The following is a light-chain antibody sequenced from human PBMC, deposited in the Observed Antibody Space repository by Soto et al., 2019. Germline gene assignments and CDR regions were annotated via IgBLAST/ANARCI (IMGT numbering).Light chain of an antibody. Sequence: DIQMTQSPSTLSASVGYRVTITCRASQSISSWLAWYQQKPGKAPKLLIYKASSLESGVPSRFSGRGSGTEITLTNSSLQPDDFATYYCQQYNSYPTFGQGTKVEIK. V-gene: IGKV1-5*03. CDR3: QQYNSYPT. J-gene: IGKJ1*01. CDR2: KAS. CDR1: QSISSW.